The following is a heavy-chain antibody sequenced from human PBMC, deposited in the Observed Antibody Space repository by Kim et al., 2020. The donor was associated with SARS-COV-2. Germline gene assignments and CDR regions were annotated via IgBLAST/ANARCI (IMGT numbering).Heavy chain of an antibody. CDR1: GFTFSSYG. V-gene: IGHV3-33*01. Sequence: GGSLRLSCAASGFTFSSYGMHWVRQAPGKGLEWVAVIWYDGSNKYYADSVKGRFTISRDNSKNTLYLQMNSLRAEDTAVYYCARPNSYCSGGSCYSDYFVYWGQGTLVTVSS. D-gene: IGHD2-15*01. J-gene: IGHJ4*02. CDR3: ARPNSYCSGGSCYSDYFVY. CDR2: IWYDGSNK.